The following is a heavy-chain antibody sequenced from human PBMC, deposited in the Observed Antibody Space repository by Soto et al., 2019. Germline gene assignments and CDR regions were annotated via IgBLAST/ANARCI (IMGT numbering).Heavy chain of an antibody. V-gene: IGHV4-59*01. CDR1: GGSISSYY. CDR3: ARSRAGYHYGYNYFDY. D-gene: IGHD5-18*01. J-gene: IGHJ4*02. Sequence: PSETLSLTCIVSGGSISSYYWSWIRQPPGKGLEWIGYVYYTGSTNYNPSLKSRVTMSVDSSKNQFSLKLSSVTAADTAVYYCARSRAGYHYGYNYFDYWGQGTLVTVSS. CDR2: VYYTGST.